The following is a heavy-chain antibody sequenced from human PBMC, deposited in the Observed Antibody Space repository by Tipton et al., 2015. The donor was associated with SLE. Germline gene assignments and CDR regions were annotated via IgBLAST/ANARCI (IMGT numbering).Heavy chain of an antibody. CDR2: IYYSGTT. CDR1: GGSISSDDYY. J-gene: IGHJ5*01. V-gene: IGHV4-31*03. Sequence: TLSLTCTVSGGSISSDDYYWTWIRQHPGKGLEWIGYIYYSGTTYYNPSLKSRVTMSVDTSKNQFSLKLRSVTAADTAVYYCARSAGYCSGGSCYGSYGFDSWGQGTLVTVSS. D-gene: IGHD2-15*01. CDR3: ARSAGYCSGGSCYGSYGFDS.